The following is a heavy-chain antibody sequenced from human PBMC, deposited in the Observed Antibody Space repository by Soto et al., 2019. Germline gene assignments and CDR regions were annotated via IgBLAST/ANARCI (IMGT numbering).Heavy chain of an antibody. CDR3: ARLRLVEWLLWLDAFDI. Sequence: EVQLVESGGGLVQPGGSLRLSCAASGFTFSSYWMSWVRQAPGKGLEWVANIKQDGSEKYYVDSVKGRFTISRDNAKNSLYLQMNSLRAEDTAVYYCARLRLVEWLLWLDAFDIWGQGTMVTVSS. CDR1: GFTFSSYW. J-gene: IGHJ3*02. D-gene: IGHD3-3*01. CDR2: IKQDGSEK. V-gene: IGHV3-7*01.